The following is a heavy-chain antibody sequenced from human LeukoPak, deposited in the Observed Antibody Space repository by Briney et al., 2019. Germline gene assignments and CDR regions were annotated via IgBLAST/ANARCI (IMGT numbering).Heavy chain of an antibody. D-gene: IGHD3-22*01. CDR1: GFTFITSA. Sequence: GASVKVSCKASGFTFITSAVQWVRQARGQRLEWIGWIVVGNANTNYAQKFQERVSITRDMSTSTAYMELSGLRSEDTAVYYCAALPGHDSSGYYPYWGQGTLVTVSS. CDR3: AALPGHDSSGYYPY. V-gene: IGHV1-58*01. CDR2: IVVGNANT. J-gene: IGHJ4*02.